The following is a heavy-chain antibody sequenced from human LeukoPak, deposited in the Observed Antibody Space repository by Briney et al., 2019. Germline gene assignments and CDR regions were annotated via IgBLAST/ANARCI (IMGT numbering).Heavy chain of an antibody. J-gene: IGHJ3*02. D-gene: IGHD2-21*01. CDR1: GGSISSYY. CDR3: ARAIGAFDI. V-gene: IGHV4-59*01. CDR2: IYYSGST. Sequence: SETLSLTCTVSGGSISSYYWSWIRQPPGKGLEWIGYIYYSGSTNYNASVKSRVTISVDTSKNQYSLKLSSVTAADTAVYYCARAIGAFDIWGQGTMVTVSS.